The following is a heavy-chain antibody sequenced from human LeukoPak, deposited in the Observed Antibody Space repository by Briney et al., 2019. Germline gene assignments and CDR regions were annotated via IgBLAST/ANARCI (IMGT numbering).Heavy chain of an antibody. CDR1: GFTFSSYG. CDR3: AKDHSEGYNWNYGGVFDY. V-gene: IGHV3-30*18. Sequence: PGGSLRLSCAASGFTFSSYGMHWVRQAPGKGLEWVAVISYDGSNKYYADSVKGRFTISRDNSKNTLYLQMNSLRAEDTAVFYCAKDHSEGYNWNYGGVFDYWGQGTLVTVSS. D-gene: IGHD1-7*01. J-gene: IGHJ4*02. CDR2: ISYDGSNK.